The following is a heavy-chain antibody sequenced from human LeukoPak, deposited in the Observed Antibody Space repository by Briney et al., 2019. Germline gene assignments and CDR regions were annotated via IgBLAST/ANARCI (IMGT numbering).Heavy chain of an antibody. CDR3: ASGPRSYYYDSSGYRVGYMDV. D-gene: IGHD3-22*01. Sequence: SVKVSFKASGGTFSSYAISWVRQAPGQGLEWMGGIIPIFGTANYSQKFQGRVTITTDESTSTAYMELSSLRSEDTAVYYCASGPRSYYYDSSGYRVGYMDVWGKGTTVTVSS. CDR1: GGTFSSYA. J-gene: IGHJ6*03. V-gene: IGHV1-69*05. CDR2: IIPIFGTA.